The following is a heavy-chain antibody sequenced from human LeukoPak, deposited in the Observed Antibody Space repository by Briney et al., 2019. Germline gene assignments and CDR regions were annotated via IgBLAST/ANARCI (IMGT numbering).Heavy chain of an antibody. CDR3: ARRDGFKIDY. CDR2: IYPDDSDT. V-gene: IGHV5-51*01. Sequence: GESLKISCKGSGYSFTTYWLGWVRQMPGKGLEWMGIIYPDDSDTRYSPSFQGQVTISADKSISTAYLQWRSLKASDTAMYYCARRDGFKIDYWGQGTLVTVSS. D-gene: IGHD5-24*01. J-gene: IGHJ4*02. CDR1: GYSFTTYW.